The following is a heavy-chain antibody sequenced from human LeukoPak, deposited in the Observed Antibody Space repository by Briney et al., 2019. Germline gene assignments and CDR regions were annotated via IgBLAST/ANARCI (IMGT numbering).Heavy chain of an antibody. CDR3: ARLGDRYCSSTSCAPYNWFDP. Sequence: PGGSLRLSCAASGFTFSSYSMNWVRQAPGKGREWVSYISSSSSTIYYAASVKGRFTISRDNANNSLYLQMNSLRAEDTAVYYCARLGDRYCSSTSCAPYNWFDPWGQGTLVTVSS. CDR1: GFTFSSYS. D-gene: IGHD2-2*01. J-gene: IGHJ5*02. V-gene: IGHV3-48*01. CDR2: ISSSSSTI.